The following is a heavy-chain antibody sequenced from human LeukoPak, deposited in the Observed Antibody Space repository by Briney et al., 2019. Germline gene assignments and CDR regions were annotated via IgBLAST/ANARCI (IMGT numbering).Heavy chain of an antibody. J-gene: IGHJ3*01. Sequence: SETLSLTCTVSGDSVNDYYWNWIRQPPGKGLEWIGYIYYSGSTDYNPSLKSRVTMSVDTSKNQFSLKLNSVTAADTAVYYCARGGARGSSACDVWGQGTMVIVSA. CDR2: IYYSGST. D-gene: IGHD3-10*01. V-gene: IGHV4-59*02. CDR1: GDSVNDYY. CDR3: ARGGARGSSACDV.